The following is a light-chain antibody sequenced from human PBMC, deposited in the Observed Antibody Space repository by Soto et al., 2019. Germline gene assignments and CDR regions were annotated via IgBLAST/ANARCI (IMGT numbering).Light chain of an antibody. J-gene: IGKJ4*01. CDR3: QQSYSTPLT. CDR1: QSIGGF. V-gene: IGKV1-39*01. Sequence: DIQMTQSPSSLSVSVGDRVTITCRASQSIGGFLNWYQQKLGKAPKLLLYAASSLQSGVPSRFSGGGSGTDFTLTISSLQPEDFATYYCQQSYSTPLTFGGGTKVEI. CDR2: AAS.